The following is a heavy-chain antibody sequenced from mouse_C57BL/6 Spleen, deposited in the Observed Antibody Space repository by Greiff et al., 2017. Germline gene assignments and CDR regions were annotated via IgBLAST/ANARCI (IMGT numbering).Heavy chain of an antibody. Sequence: EVQLVESGGGLVPPKGSLKLSCAASGFSFNTYAMNWVRQAPGKGLEWVARIRSKSNNYATYYADSVKDRFTISRDDSESMLYLQMNNLKAEDTAMYYCVTYDDDGYAMDYWGQGTSVTVSS. D-gene: IGHD2-4*01. CDR3: VTYDDDGYAMDY. V-gene: IGHV10-1*01. CDR2: IRSKSNNYAT. J-gene: IGHJ4*01. CDR1: GFSFNTYA.